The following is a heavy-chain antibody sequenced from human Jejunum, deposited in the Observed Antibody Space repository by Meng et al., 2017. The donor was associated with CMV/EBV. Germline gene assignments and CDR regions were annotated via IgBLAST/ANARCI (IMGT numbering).Heavy chain of an antibody. CDR2: ITAAGRTI. CDR1: GFTFSGYE. V-gene: IGHV3-48*03. J-gene: IGHJ4*02. Sequence: CVVSGFTFSGYEMNWVRQAPGKGLEWVARITAAGRTIDYADSVKGRFTISRDPSKNTVFLEMNSLRVEDTALYYCAVGYDSRKVAYWGQGTVVTVSS. D-gene: IGHD3-3*01. CDR3: AVGYDSRKVAY.